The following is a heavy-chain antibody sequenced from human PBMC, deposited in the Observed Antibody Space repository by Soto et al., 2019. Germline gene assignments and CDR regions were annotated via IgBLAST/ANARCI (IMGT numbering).Heavy chain of an antibody. CDR3: ARDSLAYCGGDCELSRFDY. D-gene: IGHD2-21*02. J-gene: IGHJ4*02. V-gene: IGHV1-18*01. Sequence: ASVKVSCKASGYTFTSYGISWVRQAPGQGLEWMGWISAYNGNTNYAQKLQGRVTMTTDTSTSTAYMELRSLRSDDTAVYYCARDSLAYCGGDCELSRFDYWGQGTLVTVSS. CDR1: GYTFTSYG. CDR2: ISAYNGNT.